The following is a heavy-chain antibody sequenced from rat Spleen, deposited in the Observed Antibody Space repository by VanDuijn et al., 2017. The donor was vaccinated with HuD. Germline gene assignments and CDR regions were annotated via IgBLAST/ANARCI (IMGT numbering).Heavy chain of an antibody. CDR1: GFTFSDYY. CDR3: AREVMYAMDSHYGYVLDA. D-gene: IGHD1-6*01. J-gene: IGHJ4*01. V-gene: IGHV5-29*01. Sequence: EVQLVESDGGLVQPGRSLKFSCAASGFTFSDYYMAWVRQVPTKGLEWVATISSEGSRTYYRDSVKGRFTVSRDNANSTLYLQMDSLRSEDTATYYCAREVMYAMDSHYGYVLDAWGQGASVIVSS. CDR2: ISSEGSRT.